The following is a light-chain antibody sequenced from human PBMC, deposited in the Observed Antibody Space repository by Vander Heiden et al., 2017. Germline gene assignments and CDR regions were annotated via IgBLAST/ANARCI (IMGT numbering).Light chain of an antibody. Sequence: SYVLTQPPSASVAPGQTAAITCGGNNIGSKGVQWYRQEPGQAPVLVVYDDSDRPSGIHERFSGSTRGNTAMLTISRVEAGDEADYYCQVWDSITDHVFGTGTRVTVL. J-gene: IGLJ1*01. CDR3: QVWDSITDHV. CDR2: DDS. CDR1: NIGSKG. V-gene: IGLV3-21*02.